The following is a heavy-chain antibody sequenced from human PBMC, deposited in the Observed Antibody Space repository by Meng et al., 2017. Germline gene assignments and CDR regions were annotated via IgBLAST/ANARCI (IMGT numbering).Heavy chain of an antibody. V-gene: IGHV1-69*02. D-gene: IGHD6-19*01. CDR1: GGTFSSYT. CDR2: IIPILGIA. CDR3: ARVAVAGHFDY. J-gene: IGHJ4*02. Sequence: QVQRVQSGAEVKKPGSSVKVSCKASGGTFSSYTISWVRQAPGQELEWMGRIIPILGIANYAQKFQGRVTITADKSTSTAYMELSSLRSEDTAVYYCARVAVAGHFDYWGQGTLVTVSS.